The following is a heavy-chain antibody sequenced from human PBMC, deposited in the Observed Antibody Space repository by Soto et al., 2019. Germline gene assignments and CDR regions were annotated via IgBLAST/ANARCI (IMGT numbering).Heavy chain of an antibody. CDR1: CYSIISGSY. V-gene: IGHV4-38-2*02. CDR3: AKDHVMVVAGSTFDY. J-gene: IGHJ4*01. Sequence: SETLSLTCTVSCYSIISGSYWGWIRQPPGKGPEWIASIYHGGTTFYNPSLKSRVTVSVDKSNNQFSLKLRSVTAADTAVYYCAKDHVMVVAGSTFDYWGHGTLVTVSA. D-gene: IGHD6-19*01. CDR2: IYHGGTT.